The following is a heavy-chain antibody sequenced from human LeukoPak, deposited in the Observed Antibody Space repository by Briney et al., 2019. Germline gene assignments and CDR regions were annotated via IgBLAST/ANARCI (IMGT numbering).Heavy chain of an antibody. CDR1: GGSISSSSYY. Sequence: PSETLSLTCTVSGGSISSSSYYWGWIRQPPGKGLEWIGSIYYSGSTYYNPSLKSRVTISVDTSKNQFSLKLSSVTAADTAVYYCACVCGGVVVREEENWFDPWGQGTLVTVSS. J-gene: IGHJ5*02. D-gene: IGHD3-16*01. CDR3: ACVCGGVVVREEENWFDP. V-gene: IGHV4-39*01. CDR2: IYYSGST.